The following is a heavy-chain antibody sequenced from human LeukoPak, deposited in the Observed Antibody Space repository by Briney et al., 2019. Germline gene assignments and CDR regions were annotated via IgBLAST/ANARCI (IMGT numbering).Heavy chain of an antibody. CDR3: ASGRPLGFDY. CDR1: GGSISSYF. Sequence: PSETLSLTCTVSGGSISSYFWSWIRQPAGKGLEWIGYIYYSGTTSYDPSLKSRVTISIDTSRNQFSLKLSSVTAADTAVYYCASGRPLGFDYWGQGTLVTVSS. CDR2: IYYSGTT. D-gene: IGHD1-26*01. J-gene: IGHJ4*02. V-gene: IGHV4-59*01.